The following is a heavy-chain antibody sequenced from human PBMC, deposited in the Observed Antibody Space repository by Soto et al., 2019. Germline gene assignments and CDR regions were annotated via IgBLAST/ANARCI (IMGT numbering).Heavy chain of an antibody. CDR2: IYYSGST. CDR1: GGSISSYY. Sequence: SETLSLTCAVSGGSISSYYWSWIRQPPGKGLEWIGCIYYSGSTNYNPSLKSRVTISVDTSKNQFSLKLSSVTAADTAVYYCARGGSPYYDILTGPYYYYYGMDVWGQGTTVTVSS. J-gene: IGHJ6*02. CDR3: ARGGSPYYDILTGPYYYYYGMDV. V-gene: IGHV4-59*01. D-gene: IGHD3-9*01.